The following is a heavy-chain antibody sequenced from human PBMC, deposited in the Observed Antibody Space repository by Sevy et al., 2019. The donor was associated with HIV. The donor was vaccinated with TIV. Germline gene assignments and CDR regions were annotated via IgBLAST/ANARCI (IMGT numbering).Heavy chain of an antibody. CDR3: ARGDLNYDFWSGYWKTDNWFDP. Sequence: SQNLSLTCAISGDSVSSNSAAWNWIRQSPSRGLEWLGRTYYRSKWYNDYAVSVKSRITINPDTSKNQFSLQLNSVTPEDTAVYYCARGDLNYDFWSGYWKTDNWFDPWGQGTLVTVSS. CDR1: GDSVSSNSAA. J-gene: IGHJ5*02. V-gene: IGHV6-1*01. CDR2: TYYRSKWYN. D-gene: IGHD3-3*01.